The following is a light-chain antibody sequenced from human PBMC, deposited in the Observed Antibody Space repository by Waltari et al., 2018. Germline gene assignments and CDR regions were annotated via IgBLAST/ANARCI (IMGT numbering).Light chain of an antibody. CDR3: QQYNNWPPIT. V-gene: IGKV3D-15*01. CDR1: QSVSNS. J-gene: IGKJ5*01. CDR2: SAS. Sequence: EIVMTQSPPTLSVSPGERATLSCRASQSVSNSLAWYQHRPGRAPRLLIHSASTRAPGIPARFSGSGSETEFTLTISNLQSEDFALYYCQQYNNWPPITFGQGTRLETK.